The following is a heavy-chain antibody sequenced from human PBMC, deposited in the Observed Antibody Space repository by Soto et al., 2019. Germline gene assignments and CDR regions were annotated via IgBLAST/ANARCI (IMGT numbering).Heavy chain of an antibody. V-gene: IGHV3-30*09. CDR1: GFTFTSYA. CDR3: ARGTTLAIFDYGMDV. J-gene: IGHJ6*02. Sequence: GGSLRLSCAASGFTFTSYAMHWVRQAPGKGLEWVAVMSNDGSNYYYADSVRGRFAISRDNTKNTLFLQMSSLRGEDSGVYYCARGTTLAIFDYGMDVWGQGTTVTVSS. D-gene: IGHD3-3*01. CDR2: MSNDGSNY.